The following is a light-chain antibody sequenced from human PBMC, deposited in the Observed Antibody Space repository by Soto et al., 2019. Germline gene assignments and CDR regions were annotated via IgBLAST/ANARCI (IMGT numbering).Light chain of an antibody. CDR1: SSNIGGNY. Sequence: QSVLTQPPSVSGTPGQRVTISCSGSSSNIGGNYEYWYQQLPGTAPKLLIYDNNQRPSGVPDRFSGSKSGTSASLAISGLQSEDEATYYCAAWDDSLNGRVFGGGTKLTVL. CDR3: AAWDDSLNGRV. CDR2: DNN. J-gene: IGLJ3*02. V-gene: IGLV1-44*01.